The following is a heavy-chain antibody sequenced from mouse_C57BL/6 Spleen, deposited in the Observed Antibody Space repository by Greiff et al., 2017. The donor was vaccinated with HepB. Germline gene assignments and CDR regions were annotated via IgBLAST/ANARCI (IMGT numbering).Heavy chain of an antibody. CDR1: GFTFSSYA. CDR2: ISDGGSYT. J-gene: IGHJ4*01. V-gene: IGHV5-4*01. D-gene: IGHD2-5*01. CDR3: ARDYSNPYYAMDY. Sequence: DVMLVESGGGLVKPGGSLKLSCAASGFTFSSYAMSWVRQTPEKRLEWVATISDGGSYTYYPDNVKGRFTISRDNAKNNLYLQMSHLKSEDTAMYYCARDYSNPYYAMDYWGQGTSVTVSS.